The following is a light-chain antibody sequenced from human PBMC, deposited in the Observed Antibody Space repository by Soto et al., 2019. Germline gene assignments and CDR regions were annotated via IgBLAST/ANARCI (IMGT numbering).Light chain of an antibody. CDR3: HHYADSPYT. J-gene: IGKJ2*01. CDR2: GAS. V-gene: IGKV3-20*01. Sequence: EIVLTQSPGTLSLSPGEGATLSCRASQSVRSGSLAWYQQKPGQAPRLLIFGASSRATDIPDRFSGSGSGTDFTLTITRVDTEDFAVYYCHHYADSPYTFGQETKLEI. CDR1: QSVRSGS.